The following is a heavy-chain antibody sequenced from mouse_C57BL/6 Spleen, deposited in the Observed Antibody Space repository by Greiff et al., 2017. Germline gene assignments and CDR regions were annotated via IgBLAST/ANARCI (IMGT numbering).Heavy chain of an antibody. Sequence: QVQLLQPGAELVKPGASVKLSCTASGYTFTSYWMHWVKQRPGQGLEWLGMIHPTSGSTNYNEKFTSKATLTVDKSSSTAYMQLSSLTSEDSAVYYCARGSYDYDGPYYFDYWGQGTTLTVSS. D-gene: IGHD2-4*01. CDR3: ARGSYDYDGPYYFDY. CDR1: GYTFTSYW. J-gene: IGHJ2*01. CDR2: IHPTSGST. V-gene: IGHV1-64*01.